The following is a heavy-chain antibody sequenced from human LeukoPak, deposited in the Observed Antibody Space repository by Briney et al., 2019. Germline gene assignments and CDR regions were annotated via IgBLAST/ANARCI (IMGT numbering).Heavy chain of an antibody. CDR3: AKDLVVHFDP. D-gene: IGHD2-15*01. CDR2: IKQDGSEK. Sequence: GGSLRLSCAASGFTFSSYWMSWVRRAPGKGLEWVANIKQDGSEKYYADSMKGRFTISRDNSKNTLYLQMNSLRAEDTAVYYCAKDLVVHFDPWGQGTLVTVSS. J-gene: IGHJ5*02. CDR1: GFTFSSYW. V-gene: IGHV3-7*03.